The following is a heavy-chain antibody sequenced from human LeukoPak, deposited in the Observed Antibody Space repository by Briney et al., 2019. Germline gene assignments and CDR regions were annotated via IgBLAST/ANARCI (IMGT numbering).Heavy chain of an antibody. V-gene: IGHV7-4-1*02. CDR3: ARGDTIFGVVILGY. Sequence: ASVKVSCKASGYTFTSYAMNWVRQAPGQGLEWMGWINTNTGNPMYAQGFTGRFVFSLDTSVSTAYLQISSLKAEDTAVYYCARGDTIFGVVILGYWGQGTLVTVSS. CDR1: GYTFTSYA. J-gene: IGHJ4*02. CDR2: INTNTGNP. D-gene: IGHD3-3*01.